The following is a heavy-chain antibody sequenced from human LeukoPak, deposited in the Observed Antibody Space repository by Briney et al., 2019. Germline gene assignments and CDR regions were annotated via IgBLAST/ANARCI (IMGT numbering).Heavy chain of an antibody. Sequence: KSSETLSLTCAVSGGSINSHYGGWIRQPPGKGLQWIGDIYYTGKNNYNPSLKRRVTISLDTSKDHLSLNLTSVLAADTAIYYCVRRDTGWNYFDYWGQGILVTVSS. CDR1: GGSINSHY. CDR2: IYYTGKN. CDR3: VRRDTGWNYFDY. V-gene: IGHV4-59*08. J-gene: IGHJ4*02. D-gene: IGHD6-19*01.